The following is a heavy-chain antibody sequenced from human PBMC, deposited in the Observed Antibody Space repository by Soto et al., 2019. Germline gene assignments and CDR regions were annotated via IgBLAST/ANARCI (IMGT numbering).Heavy chain of an antibody. V-gene: IGHV3-74*01. CDR3: ARAPRLLWFGEPDLHYFDY. J-gene: IGHJ4*02. Sequence: EVQLVESGGGLVQPGGSLRLSCAASGFTFSSYWMHWVRQAPGKGLVWVSRINSDGSSTSYADSVKGRFTISRDNAKNTLYLQMNSLRAEDTAVYYCARAPRLLWFGEPDLHYFDYWGQGTLVTVSS. CDR2: INSDGSST. D-gene: IGHD3-10*01. CDR1: GFTFSSYW.